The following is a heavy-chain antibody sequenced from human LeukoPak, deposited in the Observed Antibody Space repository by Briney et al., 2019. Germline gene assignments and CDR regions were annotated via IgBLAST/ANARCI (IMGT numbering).Heavy chain of an antibody. Sequence: SETLSLTCAVYGGYFSGYYWSWIRHPPGGGLEWITEIDHSGSTHYNPSLKSRVIISVDMSQHQVSLRLNSLTAADTAVYYCARGYTYYGSGSPPGDVWGNGTSVIVSS. CDR2: IDHSGST. CDR3: ARGYTYYGSGSPPGDV. D-gene: IGHD3-10*01. J-gene: IGHJ6*04. V-gene: IGHV4-34*01. CDR1: GGYFSGYY.